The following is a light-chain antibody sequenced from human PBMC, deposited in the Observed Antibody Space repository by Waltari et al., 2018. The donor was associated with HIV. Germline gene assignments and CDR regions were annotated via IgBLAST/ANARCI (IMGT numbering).Light chain of an antibody. CDR1: KNVVPF. J-gene: IGKJ2*01. V-gene: IGKV1-5*03. CDR3: HQYASFSGT. Sequence: DIRLPQPPSPRSPSPGDRVPITCRAGKNVVPFLAWYQQKPGKPPKLLIFQASILEGGVPSRFSGSVSGSDFTLTINGLQSDDFATYYCHQYASFSGTFGQGTKVEL. CDR2: QAS.